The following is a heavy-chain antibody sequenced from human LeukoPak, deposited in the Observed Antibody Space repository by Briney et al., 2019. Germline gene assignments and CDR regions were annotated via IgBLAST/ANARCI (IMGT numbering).Heavy chain of an antibody. CDR2: ISWDGGST. J-gene: IGHJ4*02. V-gene: IGHV3-43D*04. D-gene: IGHD3-3*01. CDR1: GFTFDDYA. Sequence: GGSLRLSCAASGFTFDDYAMHWVRQAPGKGLEWVSLISWDGGSTYYADSVKGRFTISRDNSKNSLYLQMNSLRAEDTALYYCAKGSSYDFWSGYQNWGQGTLVTVSS. CDR3: AKGSSYDFWSGYQN.